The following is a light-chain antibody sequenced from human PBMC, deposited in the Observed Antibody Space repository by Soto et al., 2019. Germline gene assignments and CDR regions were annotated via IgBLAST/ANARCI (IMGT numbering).Light chain of an antibody. CDR1: QTVYNN. J-gene: IGKJ4*01. CDR2: AAT. Sequence: EIVMTQSPVTLSVSPGERATLSCRASQTVYNNLAWYQQKPGQVPRLLIYAATTRATGFPARFSGSGSRTEFTLTISSLQSEDFAVYYCQQYTAWPLTFGGGTKVEIK. V-gene: IGKV3-15*01. CDR3: QQYTAWPLT.